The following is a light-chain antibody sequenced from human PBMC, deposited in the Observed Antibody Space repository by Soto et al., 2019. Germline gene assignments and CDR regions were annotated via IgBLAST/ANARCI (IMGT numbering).Light chain of an antibody. CDR1: SSDVGAYNF. CDR2: EVT. J-gene: IGLJ1*01. Sequence: QSVLTQPASVSGSPGQSITISCTGSSSDVGAYNFVSWYQHHPGRAPKLILYEVTTRPSGVSSRFSGSKSGNTASLTISGLRADDEATYYCSSYTSTNTPDVFGTGTKVTVL. V-gene: IGLV2-14*01. CDR3: SSYTSTNTPDV.